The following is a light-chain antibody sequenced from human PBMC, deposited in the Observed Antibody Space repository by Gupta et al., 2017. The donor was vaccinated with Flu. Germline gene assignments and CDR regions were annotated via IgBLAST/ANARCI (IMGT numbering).Light chain of an antibody. CDR2: NTI. CDR3: VLFMGDGVWE. V-gene: IGLV8-61*01. J-gene: IGLJ3*02. Sequence: QTVVTQEPSVSVSPGGTVTLTCGLRSDSVSVRYYPSWFQQTPGQAPRTLIYNTITRSSGVPDRFSGSILGNRAALTITGAQAEDECHYYCVLFMGDGVWEFGGGTKLTVL. CDR1: SDSVSVRYY.